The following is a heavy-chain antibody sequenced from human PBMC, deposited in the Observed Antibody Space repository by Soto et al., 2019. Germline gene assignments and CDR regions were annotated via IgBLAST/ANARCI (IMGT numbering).Heavy chain of an antibody. CDR2: VYYSGGA. J-gene: IGHJ5*01. D-gene: IGHD2-21*01. V-gene: IGHV4-39*01. CDR3: GRVVEGATRHTDFDS. CDR1: GVSIHNSHSF. Sequence: SETLSLTCAVSGVSIHNSHSFWGWIRQPPGKGLEFIANVYYSGGAHYNPSFKGRVTISVDTATNQVSLRMSSVTAADTAVYFCGRVVEGATRHTDFDSWGQGTLVTVSS.